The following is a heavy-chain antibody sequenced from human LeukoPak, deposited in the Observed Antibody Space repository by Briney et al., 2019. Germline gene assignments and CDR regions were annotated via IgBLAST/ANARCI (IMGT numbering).Heavy chain of an antibody. Sequence: AGGSLRLFCSASGFILSDYSMHWVRQAPGKGLEHVSAIRSNGGSPYYADSVKGRFTISRDNSKNTLYLQMSSLRAEDTAVYYCVKVHYDFWRGILGDFDYWGQGTLVTVSA. V-gene: IGHV3-64D*09. J-gene: IGHJ4*02. CDR3: VKVHYDFWRGILGDFDY. D-gene: IGHD3-3*01. CDR2: IRSNGGSP. CDR1: GFILSDYS.